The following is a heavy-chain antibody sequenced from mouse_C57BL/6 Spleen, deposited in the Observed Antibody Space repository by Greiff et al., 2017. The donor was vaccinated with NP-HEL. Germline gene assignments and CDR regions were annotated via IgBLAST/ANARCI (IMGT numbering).Heavy chain of an antibody. CDR2: IWRGGST. CDR1: GFSLTSYG. D-gene: IGHD2-3*01. J-gene: IGHJ2*01. V-gene: IGHV2-2*01. CDR3: ARGVYEGYFDY. Sequence: QVQLQQSGPGLVQPSQSLSITCTVSGFSLTSYGVHWVRQSPGKGLEWLGVIWRGGSTDDNAAFISRLSISKDNSKSQVFFKMNSLQADDTAIYYCARGVYEGYFDYWGQGTTLTVSS.